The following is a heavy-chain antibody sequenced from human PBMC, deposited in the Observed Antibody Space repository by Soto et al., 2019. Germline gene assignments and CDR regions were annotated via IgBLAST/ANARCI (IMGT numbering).Heavy chain of an antibody. CDR1: GGSVSSGSYY. J-gene: IGHJ5*02. V-gene: IGHV4-61*01. D-gene: IGHD3-3*01. Sequence: KTSETLSLTCTVSGGSVSSGSYYWSWIRQPPGKGLEWIGYIYYSGSTNYNPSLKSRVTISVDPSKNQFSLKLSSVTAADTAVYYCARRRSGTIFGVVIMDSPNWFDPWGQGTLVTVSS. CDR3: ARRRSGTIFGVVIMDSPNWFDP. CDR2: IYYSGST.